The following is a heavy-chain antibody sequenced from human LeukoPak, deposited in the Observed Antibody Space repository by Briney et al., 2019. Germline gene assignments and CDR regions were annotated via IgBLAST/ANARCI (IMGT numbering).Heavy chain of an antibody. CDR2: ISWNSGSI. V-gene: IGHV3-9*01. J-gene: IGHJ4*02. Sequence: PGGSLRLSCAASGFTFDDYAMHWVRQAPGKGLEWVSGISWNSGSIGYADSVKGRFTISRDNAKNSLYLQMNSLRAEDTALYYCARGDSGWYSFDYWGQGTLVTVSS. CDR3: ARGDSGWYSFDY. CDR1: GFTFDDYA. D-gene: IGHD6-19*01.